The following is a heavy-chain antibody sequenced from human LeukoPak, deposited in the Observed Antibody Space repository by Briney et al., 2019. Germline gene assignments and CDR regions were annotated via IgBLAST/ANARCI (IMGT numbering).Heavy chain of an antibody. CDR3: AKEFNRGLPDY. D-gene: IGHD2-21*01. J-gene: IGHJ4*02. CDR1: GFTFSTYW. CDR2: MRRDGNEI. Sequence: GGSLRLSCSASGFTFSTYWMSWVRQAPGKGLEWVANMRRDGNEIYYLVSVRGGFTISRDNAKNSLYLQMNSLRAEDTAVYYCAKEFNRGLPDYWGQGTLVTVPS. V-gene: IGHV3-7*01.